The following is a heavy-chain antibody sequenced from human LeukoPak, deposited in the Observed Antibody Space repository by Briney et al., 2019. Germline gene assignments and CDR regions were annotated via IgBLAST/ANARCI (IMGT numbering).Heavy chain of an antibody. J-gene: IGHJ4*02. CDR3: TRDVSQSSSWYGEFDY. V-gene: IGHV3-74*03. CDR2: INSDGSST. CDR1: GFSFSNHW. Sequence: PGGSLSLSCAASGFSFSNHWMHWVRQVPGKGLVWVSRINSDGSSTTYADSVKGRFTISRDNAKNTLYLQMNSLRDEDTAVYYCTRDVSQSSSWYGEFDYWGQGTQVTVSS. D-gene: IGHD6-13*01.